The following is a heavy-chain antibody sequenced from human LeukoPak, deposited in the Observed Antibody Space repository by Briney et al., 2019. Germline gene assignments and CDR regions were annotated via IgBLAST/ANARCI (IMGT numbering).Heavy chain of an antibody. CDR2: INHSGST. CDR3: ARRSEYYYDSSGYYYDY. D-gene: IGHD3-22*01. J-gene: IGHJ4*02. V-gene: IGHV4-39*07. Sequence: PSETLSLTCTVSGGSISSSSYYWTWIRQPPGKGLEWIGEINHSGSTNYKPSLKSRVTISLDTSENQFSLSLSSLTAADTAVYYCARRSEYYYDSSGYYYDYWGQGTLVTVSS. CDR1: GGSISSSSYY.